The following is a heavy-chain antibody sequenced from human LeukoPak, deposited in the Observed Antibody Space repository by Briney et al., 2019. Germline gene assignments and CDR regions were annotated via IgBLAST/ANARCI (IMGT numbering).Heavy chain of an antibody. CDR3: ARKQLWLRTFDY. J-gene: IGHJ4*02. CDR2: ISDSGAKT. CDR1: GFTFSTYA. Sequence: PGGSLTLSCAASGFTFSTYAMTWVRQAPGKGLEWVSLISDSGAKTYYADSVKGRFTISRDNAKNSLYLQMNSLRAEDTAVYYCARKQLWLRTFDYWGQGTLVTVSS. V-gene: IGHV3-23*01. D-gene: IGHD5-18*01.